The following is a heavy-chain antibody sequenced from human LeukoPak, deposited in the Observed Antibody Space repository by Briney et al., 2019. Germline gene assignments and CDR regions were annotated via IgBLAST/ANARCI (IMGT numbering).Heavy chain of an antibody. J-gene: IGHJ4*02. CDR2: INSEGSST. Sequence: GGSLRLSCAASGFTFRSYWMSWVRQGPGKGLAWVSRINSEGSSTSYADSVKGRFTISRDNAKNSLYLEMNSLRAEDTAVYYCARADSNIAARRIGFDYWGQGTLVTVSS. D-gene: IGHD6-6*01. CDR3: ARADSNIAARRIGFDY. V-gene: IGHV3-74*01. CDR1: GFTFRSYW.